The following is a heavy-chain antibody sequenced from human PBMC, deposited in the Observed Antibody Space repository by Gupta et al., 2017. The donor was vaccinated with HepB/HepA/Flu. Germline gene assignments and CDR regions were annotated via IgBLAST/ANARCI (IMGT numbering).Heavy chain of an antibody. J-gene: IGHJ4*02. V-gene: IGHV4-34*01. CDR3: ARERHHCSSTSCYEDY. Sequence: QVQLQQWGAGLLKPSETLSLTCAVYGGSFSGYYWSWIRQPPGKGLEWIGEINHSGSTNYNPSLKSRVTISVDTSKNQFSLKLSSVTAADTAVYYCARERHHCSSTSCYEDYWGQGTLVTVSS. CDR1: GGSFSGYY. CDR2: INHSGST. D-gene: IGHD2-2*01.